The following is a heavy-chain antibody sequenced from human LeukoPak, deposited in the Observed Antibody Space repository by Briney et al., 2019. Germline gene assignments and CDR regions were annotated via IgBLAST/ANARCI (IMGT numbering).Heavy chain of an antibody. V-gene: IGHV3-30*04. Sequence: GGSLRLSCAASGFTFSSYAMHWVRQAPGKGLEWVAVISYDGSNKYYADSVKGRFTISRDNSKNTLYLQMNSLRAEDTAVYYCARAYYSNYDFWSGYYYYYYYGMDVRGQGTTVTVSS. D-gene: IGHD3-3*01. J-gene: IGHJ6*02. CDR3: ARAYYSNYDFWSGYYYYYYYGMDV. CDR2: ISYDGSNK. CDR1: GFTFSSYA.